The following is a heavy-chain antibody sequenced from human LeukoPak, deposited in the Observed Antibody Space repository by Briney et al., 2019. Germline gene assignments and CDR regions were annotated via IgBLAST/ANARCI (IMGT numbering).Heavy chain of an antibody. Sequence: ASVKVSCKASGYTFTSYGISWVRQAPGQGLVWMGWISAYNGNTNYAQKLQGRVTMTTDTSTSTAYMELRSLRSDDTAVYYCAREVMRREYSSYAFDIWGQGTMVTVSS. D-gene: IGHD6-6*01. CDR1: GYTFTSYG. J-gene: IGHJ3*02. CDR2: ISAYNGNT. V-gene: IGHV1-18*01. CDR3: AREVMRREYSSYAFDI.